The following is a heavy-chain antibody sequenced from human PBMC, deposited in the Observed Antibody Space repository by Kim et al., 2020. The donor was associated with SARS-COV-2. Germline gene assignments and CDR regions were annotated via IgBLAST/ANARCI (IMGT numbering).Heavy chain of an antibody. CDR3: AHRRRTFDHHYYYGMDV. D-gene: IGHD3-9*01. J-gene: IGHJ6*02. Sequence: SGPTLVNPTQTLTLTCTFSGFSLSTSGVGVGWIRQPPGKALEWLALIYWDDDKRYSPSLKSRLTITKDTSKNQVVLTMTNMDPVDTATYYCAHRRRTFDHHYYYGMDVWGQGTTVTVSS. V-gene: IGHV2-5*02. CDR2: IYWDDDK. CDR1: GFSLSTSGVG.